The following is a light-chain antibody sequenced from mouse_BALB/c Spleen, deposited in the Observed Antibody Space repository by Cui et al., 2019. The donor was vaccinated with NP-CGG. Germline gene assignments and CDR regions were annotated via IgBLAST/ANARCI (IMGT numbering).Light chain of an antibody. V-gene: IGLV1*01. CDR2: GTN. Sequence: AVVTQESAITTSTGETVKLTCRSSTGAFTTSNYANWVQEKPDHLFTGLIGGTNNRAPGVPARFSGSLIGDKAALTITGAQTEDEAIYFCALWYSNHWFFGGGTKLTVL. CDR1: TGAFTTSNY. J-gene: IGLJ1*01. CDR3: ALWYSNHWF.